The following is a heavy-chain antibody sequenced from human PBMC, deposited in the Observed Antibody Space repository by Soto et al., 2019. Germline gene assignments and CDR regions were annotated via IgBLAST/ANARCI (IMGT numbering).Heavy chain of an antibody. Sequence: EVQLVESGGGLVQPGGSLRLSCAASGFTVTTNYMSWVRQPPGKGLEWVSVVYSGGSTYYADSVKGRFTVSRDNSKNTLYLQMNSLRAEDTAVYYCAGAFSGKNDAFDIWGQGTVVTVSS. CDR1: GFTVTTNY. J-gene: IGHJ3*02. V-gene: IGHV3-66*01. CDR2: VYSGGST. CDR3: AGAFSGKNDAFDI.